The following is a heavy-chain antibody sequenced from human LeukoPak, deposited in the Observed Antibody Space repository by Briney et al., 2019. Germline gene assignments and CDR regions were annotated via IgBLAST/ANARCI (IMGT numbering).Heavy chain of an antibody. Sequence: GGSLRLSCAASGFTFSSYAMSWVRQAPGKGLEWVPAISGSGGSTYYADSVKGRFTISRDNSKNTLYLQMNSLRAEDTAVYYCAKEGYCSSTSCPEVYYYYYGMDVWGQGTTVTVSS. CDR2: ISGSGGST. CDR3: AKEGYCSSTSCPEVYYYYYGMDV. D-gene: IGHD2-2*01. V-gene: IGHV3-23*01. J-gene: IGHJ6*02. CDR1: GFTFSSYA.